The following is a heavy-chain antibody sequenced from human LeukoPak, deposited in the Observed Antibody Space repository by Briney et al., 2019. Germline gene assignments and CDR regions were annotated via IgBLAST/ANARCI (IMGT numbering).Heavy chain of an antibody. CDR1: GFTFSSYE. J-gene: IGHJ4*02. D-gene: IGHD1-26*01. Sequence: PGGSLRLSCAASGFTFSSYEMNWVRQAPGKGLEWVSYISSSGSTTYYADSVKGRFTISRDNAKNSLYLQMNSLRAEDTAVYYCARGRGSYFHYFDYWGQGTLVTVSS. CDR3: ARGRGSYFHYFDY. V-gene: IGHV3-48*03. CDR2: ISSSGSTT.